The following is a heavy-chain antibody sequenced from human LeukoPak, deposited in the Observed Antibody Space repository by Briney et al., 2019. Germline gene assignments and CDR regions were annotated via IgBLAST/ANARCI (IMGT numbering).Heavy chain of an antibody. CDR3: AKRGSGWYLDY. Sequence: GGSLRLSCAASGFTFSSYAMSWVRQAPGKGLEWVSVVSGGGSSTYYAGSVKGRFIISRDNSENTLYLQMNSLRAEDTAIYYCAKRGSGWYLDYWGQGTLVTVSS. CDR1: GFTFSSYA. D-gene: IGHD6-19*01. V-gene: IGHV3-23*01. CDR2: VSGGGSST. J-gene: IGHJ4*02.